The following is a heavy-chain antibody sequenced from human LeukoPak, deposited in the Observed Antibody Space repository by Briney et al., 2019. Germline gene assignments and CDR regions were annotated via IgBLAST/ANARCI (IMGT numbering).Heavy chain of an antibody. CDR3: ARGLRATVTRGFDY. CDR1: GGSISSYY. D-gene: IGHD4-11*01. J-gene: IGHJ4*02. Sequence: PSETLSLTCTVSGGSISSYYWSWIRQPPGKGLEWIGYIYYSGSTNYNPSLKSRVTISVDTSKNQFSLKLSSVTAADTAVYYCARGLRATVTRGFDYWGQGTLVTVSS. CDR2: IYYSGST. V-gene: IGHV4-59*01.